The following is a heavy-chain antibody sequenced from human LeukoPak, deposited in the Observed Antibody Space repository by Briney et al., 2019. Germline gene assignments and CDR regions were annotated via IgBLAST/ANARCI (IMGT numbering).Heavy chain of an antibody. CDR1: GFNFSDYY. CDR2: ISSSGSTI. J-gene: IGHJ5*02. V-gene: IGHV3-11*04. CDR3: ARLVVFGYYGSGSP. D-gene: IGHD3-10*01. Sequence: PGGSLRLSCAASGFNFSDYYMSWIRQAPGKGLEWISYISSSGSTIYYIDSVKGRFTISRDNAKNSLYLQMNSLRAEDTAVYYCARLVVFGYYGSGSPWGQGTLVTVSS.